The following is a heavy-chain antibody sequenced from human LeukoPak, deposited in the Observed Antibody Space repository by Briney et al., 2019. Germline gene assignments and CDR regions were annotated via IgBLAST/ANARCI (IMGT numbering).Heavy chain of an antibody. D-gene: IGHD6-13*01. CDR2: FDPEDGET. V-gene: IGHV1-24*01. CDR1: GYTLTELS. Sequence: ASVKVSCKVSGYTLTELSMHWVRQAPGKGLEWMGGFDPEDGETIYAQKFQGRVTMTEDTSTDTAYMELSSLRSEDTAVYYCATGGQQLVQRWFDPWSQGTLVTVSS. J-gene: IGHJ5*02. CDR3: ATGGQQLVQRWFDP.